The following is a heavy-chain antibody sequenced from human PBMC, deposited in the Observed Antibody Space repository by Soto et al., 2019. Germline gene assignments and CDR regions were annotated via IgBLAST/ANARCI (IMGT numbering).Heavy chain of an antibody. Sequence: SETLSLTCTVSGGSISSYYWSWIRQPPGKGLEWIGYIYYSGSTNYNPSLKSRVTISVDTSKNQFSLKLSSVTAADTAVYYCARDYYGYNYMDVWGKGTTVTVSS. J-gene: IGHJ6*03. V-gene: IGHV4-59*01. D-gene: IGHD3-10*01. CDR2: IYYSGST. CDR3: ARDYYGYNYMDV. CDR1: GGSISSYY.